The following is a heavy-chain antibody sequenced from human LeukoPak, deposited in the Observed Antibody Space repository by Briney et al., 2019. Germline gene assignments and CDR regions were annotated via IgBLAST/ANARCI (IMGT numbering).Heavy chain of an antibody. CDR3: ASFEEGVPYYDILTGYYTRDYFDY. Sequence: GGSLRLSCAASGFTFSSYSMNWVRQAPGKGLEWVSYISSSSSTIYYADSVKGRFTISRDNAKNSLYLQMNSLRDEDTAVYYCASFEEGVPYYDILTGYYTRDYFDYWGQGTLVTVSS. D-gene: IGHD3-9*01. CDR2: ISSSSSTI. J-gene: IGHJ4*02. CDR1: GFTFSSYS. V-gene: IGHV3-48*02.